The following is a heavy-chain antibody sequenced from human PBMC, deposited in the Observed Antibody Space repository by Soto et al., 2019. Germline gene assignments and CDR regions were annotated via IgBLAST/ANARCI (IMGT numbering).Heavy chain of an antibody. Sequence: SETLCLPCTFCVGPISSYYWSWIRQRPGKGLEWIGRIYTSGSTNYNPSLKSRVNMSVDTSKNQFSLKLSSVTAADTAVYYCERAHYGGNRAFDYWGQGTMVTVSS. CDR2: IYTSGST. V-gene: IGHV4-4*07. J-gene: IGHJ4*02. CDR1: VGPISSYY. D-gene: IGHD4-17*01. CDR3: ERAHYGGNRAFDY.